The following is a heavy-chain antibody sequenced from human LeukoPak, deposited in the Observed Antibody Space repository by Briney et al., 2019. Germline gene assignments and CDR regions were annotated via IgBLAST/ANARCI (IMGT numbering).Heavy chain of an antibody. CDR2: INHSGST. CDR1: GGSFSGYY. CDR3: ARTDHWYFDL. J-gene: IGHJ2*01. Sequence: KPSETLSLTCAVYGGSFSGYYWSWIRQPPGKGLEWIGEINHSGSTNYNPSLKSRVTISVDTSKNQFSLKLSSVTAADTAVYYCARTDHWYFDLWGRGTLVTVSS. V-gene: IGHV4-34*01.